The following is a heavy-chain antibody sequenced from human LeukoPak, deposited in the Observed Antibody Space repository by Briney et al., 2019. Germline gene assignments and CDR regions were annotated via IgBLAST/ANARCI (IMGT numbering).Heavy chain of an antibody. Sequence: PGGSLRLSCAASGFTFSTYTMNWVRQAPGRGLEWVSSISSSSSYLYYADSVKGRFTISRDNAKNSLYLQMNSLRAEDTAVYYCAREYYGSETSFEYWGQGTLVTVSS. CDR2: ISSSSSYL. D-gene: IGHD3-10*01. CDR1: GFTFSTYT. J-gene: IGHJ4*02. V-gene: IGHV3-21*01. CDR3: AREYYGSETSFEY.